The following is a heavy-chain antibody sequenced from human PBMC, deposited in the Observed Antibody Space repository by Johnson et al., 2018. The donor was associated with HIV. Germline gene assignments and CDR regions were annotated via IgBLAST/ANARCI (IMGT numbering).Heavy chain of an antibody. Sequence: QVQLVESGGGLVKPGGSLRLSCAASGFIFSDYYMSWIRQAPGKGLEWVSYISRSGTTIYYADSVQGRFTISRDNSENTLYLQMNSLRAEDTALYYCARRAGYSGQWLVQTVDAFDIWGQGAMVTVSS. J-gene: IGHJ3*02. D-gene: IGHD6-19*01. CDR2: ISRSGTTI. CDR1: GFIFSDYY. CDR3: ARRAGYSGQWLVQTVDAFDI. V-gene: IGHV3-11*01.